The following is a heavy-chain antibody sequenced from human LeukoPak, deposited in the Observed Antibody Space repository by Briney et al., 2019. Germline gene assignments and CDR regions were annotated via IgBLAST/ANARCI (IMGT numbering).Heavy chain of an antibody. CDR2: ISAYNGNT. CDR1: GYTFTSYG. CDR3: AREGYYASRSGYYYMDV. V-gene: IGHV1-18*01. D-gene: IGHD3-10*01. Sequence: ASVKVSCKASGYTFTSYGVSWVRQAPGQGLEWMGWISAYNGNTNYAQKVQGRVTMTTDTSTSTAYMELRSLRSDDTAVYYCAREGYYASRSGYYYMDVWGKGTTVTVS. J-gene: IGHJ6*03.